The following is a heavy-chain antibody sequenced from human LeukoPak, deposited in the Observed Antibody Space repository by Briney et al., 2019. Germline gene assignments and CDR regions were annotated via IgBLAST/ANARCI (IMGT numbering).Heavy chain of an antibody. V-gene: IGHV3-23*01. CDR1: GFTFSSYA. J-gene: IGHJ4*02. CDR2: ISGSGGST. Sequence: PGGSLRLSCAASGFTFSSYAMSWVRQAPGKGLEWVSAISGSGGSTYYADSVKGRFTISRDNSKNTLYLQMNSLRAEDTAVYYCAKCMSSTGVCLNFDYWGQGILVAVST. CDR3: AKCMSSTGVCLNFDY. D-gene: IGHD2-21*02.